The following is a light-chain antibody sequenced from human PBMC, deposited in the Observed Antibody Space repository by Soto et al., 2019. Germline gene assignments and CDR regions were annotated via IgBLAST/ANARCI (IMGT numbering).Light chain of an antibody. CDR1: QSVSRN. V-gene: IGKV3-15*01. CDR3: QQYNKWPLT. J-gene: IGKJ4*01. Sequence: EIVMTQSPATLSVSPGERATLSCRASQSVSRNLAWYQQKPGQAPRLLIYGASTRATDIAARISGSGSGTDFTLTISSLQSEEFAVYYGQQYNKWPLTFGGGTKVEIK. CDR2: GAS.